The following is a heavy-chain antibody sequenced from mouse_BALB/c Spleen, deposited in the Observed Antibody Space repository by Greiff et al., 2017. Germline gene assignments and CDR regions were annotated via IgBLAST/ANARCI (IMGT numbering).Heavy chain of an antibody. D-gene: IGHD1-3*01. J-gene: IGHJ2*01. V-gene: IGHV14-4*02. CDR2: IDPENGDT. CDR3: NAWAVLKTPSDY. Sequence: EVQLQESGAELVRSGASVKLSCTASGFNIKDYYMHWVKQRPEQGLEWIGWIDPENGDTEYAPKFQGKATMTADTSSNTAYLQLSSLTSEDTAVYYCNAWAVLKTPSDYWGQGTTLTVSS. CDR1: GFNIKDYY.